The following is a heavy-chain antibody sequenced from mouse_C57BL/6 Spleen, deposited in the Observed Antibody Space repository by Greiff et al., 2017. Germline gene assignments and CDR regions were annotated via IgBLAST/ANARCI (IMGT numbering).Heavy chain of an antibody. Sequence: QVQLQQPGAELVKPGASVKMSCKASGYSFTSYWITWVKQRPGKGLEWIGDIDPGSGSTNYNEKFKSKATLTVDTSSSTAYMQLSSLTSEDSSVYYWARSSEGYVDYYAMDYWGQVTSVTVSS. J-gene: IGHJ4*01. CDR2: IDPGSGST. CDR3: ARSSEGYVDYYAMDY. D-gene: IGHD3-1*01. V-gene: IGHV1-55*01. CDR1: GYSFTSYW.